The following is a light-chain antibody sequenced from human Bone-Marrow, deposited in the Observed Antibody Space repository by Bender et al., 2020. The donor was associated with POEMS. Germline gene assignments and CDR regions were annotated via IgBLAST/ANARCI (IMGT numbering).Light chain of an antibody. V-gene: IGLV2-14*03. J-gene: IGLJ2*01. CDR1: SSDFGANNY. Sequence: QSALTHPASVSASPGQTITISCTGISSDFGANNYVAWYRQYPGKVPKLLISDVSNRPSGFSNRFSVSKSGNTASLTISGLQAEDEAEYYCSSFRSGTLVFGGGTTLTVL. CDR2: DVS. CDR3: SSFRSGTLV.